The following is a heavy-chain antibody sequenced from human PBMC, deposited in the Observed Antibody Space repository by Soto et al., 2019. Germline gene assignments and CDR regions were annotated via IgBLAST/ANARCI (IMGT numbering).Heavy chain of an antibody. J-gene: IGHJ4*02. Sequence: SETLSLTCTVSGGSINNYYWILVRQPPGKGLEWIGYISYNGHTNYNPSLRSRVTMSVDTSKDQFSLNLRYVTAADTAIYYCARAALLEWERHFDQWGQGALVNVSS. CDR1: GGSINNYY. D-gene: IGHD1-26*01. V-gene: IGHV4-59*01. CDR3: ARAALLEWERHFDQ. CDR2: ISYNGHT.